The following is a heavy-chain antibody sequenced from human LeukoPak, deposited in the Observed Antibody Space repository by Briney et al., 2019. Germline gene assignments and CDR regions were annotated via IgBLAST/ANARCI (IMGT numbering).Heavy chain of an antibody. J-gene: IGHJ4*02. D-gene: IGHD2-15*01. CDR1: GFTFSNNA. Sequence: GGSLRLSCGASGFTFSNNAMSWGRQAPGKGLEWVSTISSSGGSTYYADSVTGRSTISRDNSKDTLFLQMHSLRPGDTAVYYCVREDTPATANYWGQGTLVTISS. CDR2: ISSSGGST. V-gene: IGHV3-23*01. CDR3: VREDTPATANY.